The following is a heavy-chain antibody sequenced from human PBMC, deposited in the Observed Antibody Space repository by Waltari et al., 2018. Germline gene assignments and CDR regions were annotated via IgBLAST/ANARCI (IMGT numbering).Heavy chain of an antibody. V-gene: IGHV3-23*03. D-gene: IGHD1-1*01. CDR3: AKVNEDWFDP. J-gene: IGHJ5*02. CDR1: GFTFSSYA. CDR2: IYSGGST. Sequence: EVQLLESGGGLVQPGGSLRLSCAASGFTFSSYAMSWVRQAPGKGLEWVSVIYSGGSTYYADSVKGRFTISRENSKNTLYLQMNSLRAEDTAVYYCAKVNEDWFDPWGQGTLVTVSS.